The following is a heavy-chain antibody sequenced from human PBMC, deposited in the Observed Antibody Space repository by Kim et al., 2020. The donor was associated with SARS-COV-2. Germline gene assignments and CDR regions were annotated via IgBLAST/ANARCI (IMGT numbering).Heavy chain of an antibody. CDR1: GFTFSSYS. Sequence: GGSLRLSCAASGFTFSSYSMNWVRQAPGKGLEWVSSISSSSSYIYYADSVKGRFTISRDNAKNSLYLQMNSLRAEDTAVYYCARDESGRSLEWLSDNYYGMDVWGQGTTVTVSS. CDR3: ARDESGRSLEWLSDNYYGMDV. D-gene: IGHD3-3*01. CDR2: ISSSSSYI. J-gene: IGHJ6*02. V-gene: IGHV3-21*01.